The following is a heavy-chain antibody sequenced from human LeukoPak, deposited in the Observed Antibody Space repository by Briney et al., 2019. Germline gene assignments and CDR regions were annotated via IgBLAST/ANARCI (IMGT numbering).Heavy chain of an antibody. J-gene: IGHJ5*02. CDR1: GFTLSSYA. CDR2: ISVSGNT. D-gene: IGHD3-10*01. Sequence: GGSLRLSCAASGFTLSSYAMSWVRQAPGKGLEWVSVISVSGNTYHADSVKGRFTISRDSSKNTLYLQMNSLRTEETAVYYCARGPAMVRGTFDPWGQGTLVTVSS. V-gene: IGHV3-23*01. CDR3: ARGPAMVRGTFDP.